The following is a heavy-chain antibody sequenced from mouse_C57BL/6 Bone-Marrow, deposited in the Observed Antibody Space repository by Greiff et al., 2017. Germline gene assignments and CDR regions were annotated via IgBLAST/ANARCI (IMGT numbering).Heavy chain of an antibody. D-gene: IGHD2-3*01. J-gene: IGHJ2*01. CDR2: IDPENGDT. CDR3: TPDGYFFDY. CDR1: GFNIKDDY. Sequence: VHVKQSGAELVRPGASVKLSCTASGFNIKDDYMHWVKQRPEQGLEWIGWIDPENGDTEYASKFQGKATITADTSSNTAYLQLSSLTSEDTAVYYCTPDGYFFDYWGQGTTLTVSS. V-gene: IGHV14-4*01.